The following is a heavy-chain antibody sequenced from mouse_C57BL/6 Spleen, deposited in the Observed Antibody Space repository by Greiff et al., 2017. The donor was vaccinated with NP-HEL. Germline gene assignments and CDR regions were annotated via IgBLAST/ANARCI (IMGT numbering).Heavy chain of an antibody. CDR2: IRHKANGYTN. J-gene: IGHJ2*01. D-gene: IGHD2-10*02. V-gene: IGHV7-3*01. CDR1: GFTFTGYY. Sequence: EVQRVESGGGLVQPGGSLSLSCAASGFTFTGYYMSWVRQPPGKALEWMGFIRHKANGYTNEYSSTVKGRFTISRDNSQSTLYLQMNALRAEDSATYYCARYLVYYFDYWGQGTTLTVSS. CDR3: ARYLVYYFDY.